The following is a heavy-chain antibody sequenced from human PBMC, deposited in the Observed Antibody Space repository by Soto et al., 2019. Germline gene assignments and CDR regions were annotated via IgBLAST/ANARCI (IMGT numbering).Heavy chain of an antibody. CDR3: ARDCEPYDFWSGYSN. Sequence: ASVKVSCEASGYTFTNYGISWVRQAPGQGLEWMGWISAYNGNTNYAQKFQGRVTMTTDTSTSTAYMELRSLRSDDTAVYYCARDCEPYDFWSGYSNWGQGTLVTVSS. J-gene: IGHJ4*02. CDR1: GYTFTNYG. D-gene: IGHD3-3*01. V-gene: IGHV1-18*01. CDR2: ISAYNGNT.